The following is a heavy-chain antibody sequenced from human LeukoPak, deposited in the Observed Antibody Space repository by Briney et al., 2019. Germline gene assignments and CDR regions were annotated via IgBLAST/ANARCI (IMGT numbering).Heavy chain of an antibody. CDR3: ARHRPRYYYDSSGYWV. CDR2: INHSGST. V-gene: IGHV4-34*01. J-gene: IGHJ4*02. Sequence: SETLSLTCAVYGGSFSGYYWSWIRQPPGKGLEWIGEINHSGSTNYNPSLKSRVTISVDTSKNQFSLKLSSVTAADTAVYYCARHRPRYYYDSSGYWVWGQGTLVTVSS. D-gene: IGHD3-22*01. CDR1: GGSFSGYY.